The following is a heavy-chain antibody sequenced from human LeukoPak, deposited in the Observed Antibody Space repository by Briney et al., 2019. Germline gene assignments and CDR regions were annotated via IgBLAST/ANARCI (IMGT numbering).Heavy chain of an antibody. Sequence: ASVKVSRKASGYTFTSYDINWVRQAPGQGLEWMGWISAYNGNTNYAQKLQGRVTMTTDTSTSTAYMELRSLRSDDTAVYYCARVGSGFGEFDYWGQGTLVTVSS. V-gene: IGHV1-18*01. CDR2: ISAYNGNT. CDR3: ARVGSGFGEFDY. J-gene: IGHJ4*02. CDR1: GYTFTSYD. D-gene: IGHD3-10*01.